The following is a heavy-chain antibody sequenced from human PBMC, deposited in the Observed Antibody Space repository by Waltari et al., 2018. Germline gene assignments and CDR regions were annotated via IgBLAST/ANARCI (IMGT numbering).Heavy chain of an antibody. CDR1: GGSISSYY. Sequence: QVQLQESGPGLVKPSETLSLTCTVSGGSISSYYWTWTRPPAGKGLEWIGRIYTSGSTNYNPSLKSRVTMSVDTSKNQFSLKLSSVTAADTAVYYCAREDLRGSSWFHAFDIWGQGTMVTVSS. J-gene: IGHJ3*02. D-gene: IGHD6-13*01. V-gene: IGHV4-4*07. CDR3: AREDLRGSSWFHAFDI. CDR2: IYTSGST.